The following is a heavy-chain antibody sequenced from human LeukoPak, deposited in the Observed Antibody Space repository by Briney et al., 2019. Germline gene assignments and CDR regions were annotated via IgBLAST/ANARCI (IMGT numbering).Heavy chain of an antibody. J-gene: IGHJ4*02. CDR2: ISGSGGST. CDR1: GFTFSSYA. Sequence: GGSLRLSCAASGFTFSSYAMSWVRHAPGKGLEWVSAISGSGGSTYYADSVKGRFTISRDNSKNTLYLQMNSLRAEDTAVYYCAKVHGWGQQQLVRPRNYFDYWGQGTLVTVSS. D-gene: IGHD6-13*01. V-gene: IGHV3-23*01. CDR3: AKVHGWGQQQLVRPRNYFDY.